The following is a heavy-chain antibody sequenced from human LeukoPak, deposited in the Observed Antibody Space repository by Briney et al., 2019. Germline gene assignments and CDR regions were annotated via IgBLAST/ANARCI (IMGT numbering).Heavy chain of an antibody. J-gene: IGHJ4*02. CDR2: MSQDGHYI. Sequence: PGGSLRLSCATSGFNCGVFWMAWVRQAPGKGLEWVATMSQDGHYIYYMDSAKGRFSISRDNARNSLFLQMISLRAEDTAVYYCVREYYSSFDYWGQGALVTVSS. V-gene: IGHV3-7*01. CDR3: VREYYSSFDY. CDR1: GFNCGVFW. D-gene: IGHD2-21*01.